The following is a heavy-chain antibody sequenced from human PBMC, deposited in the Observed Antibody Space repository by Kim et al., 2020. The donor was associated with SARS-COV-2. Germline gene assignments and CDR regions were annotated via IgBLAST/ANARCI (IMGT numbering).Heavy chain of an antibody. V-gene: IGHV3-15*01. J-gene: IGHJ4*02. CDR3: TTGPRIALK. D-gene: IGHD6-13*01. CDR1: GFTFNNAW. Sequence: GGSLRLSCAASGFTFNNAWMNWVRQTSGKGLEWVGLIKPNTDGGTTDYAAAVKDRFTISRDDSENTVHLQMNSLKVEDTAMYYCTTGPRIALKWGQGTLVTVSS. CDR2: IKPNTDGGTT.